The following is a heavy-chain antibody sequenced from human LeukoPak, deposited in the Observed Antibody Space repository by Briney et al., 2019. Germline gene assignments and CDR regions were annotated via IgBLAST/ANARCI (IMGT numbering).Heavy chain of an antibody. V-gene: IGHV4-61*01. CDR1: GGSVSSSSYY. CDR3: ARGIRPSPHAFDI. D-gene: IGHD3-3*02. J-gene: IGHJ3*02. Sequence: SETLSLTCTVSGGSVSSSSYYWSWIRQPPGKGLEWIGYLSYSGSTNYNPSLKSRVSISVDTSKNQFSLKLSSVTAADAAVYYCARGIRPSPHAFDIWGQGTMVTVSS. CDR2: LSYSGST.